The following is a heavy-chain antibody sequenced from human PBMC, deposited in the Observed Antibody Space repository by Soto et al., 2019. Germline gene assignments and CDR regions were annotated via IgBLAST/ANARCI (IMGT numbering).Heavy chain of an antibody. CDR3: ARGTAGGTSSYYYYSYLDV. Sequence: SETLSFSCTSSGASISSSSNYLGWVRQPPGKGLEWIGSIYYSGSTNYNPSLKNRVITSVDTSKNQYSLSLNSVTAADTAVYFCARGTAGGTSSYYYYSYLDVWGKGTPVTVSS. CDR2: IYYSGST. V-gene: IGHV4-39*07. CDR1: GASISSSSNY. J-gene: IGHJ6*03. D-gene: IGHD6-13*01.